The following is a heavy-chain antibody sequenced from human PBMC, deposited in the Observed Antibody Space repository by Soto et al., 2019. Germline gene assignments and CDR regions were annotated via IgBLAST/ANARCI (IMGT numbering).Heavy chain of an antibody. J-gene: IGHJ3*02. Sequence: QVQLVQSGAEVKKPGASVKVSCKASGYTFTSYFIHWVRQAPGQGLEWMGVFDPSGVATNSAQKFQGRLTMTRDTSTSTVYMDLTSLGSADTALYYCARVSRGAFDIWGQGTLVTVSS. CDR2: FDPSGVAT. CDR1: GYTFTSYF. V-gene: IGHV1-46*01. CDR3: ARVSRGAFDI.